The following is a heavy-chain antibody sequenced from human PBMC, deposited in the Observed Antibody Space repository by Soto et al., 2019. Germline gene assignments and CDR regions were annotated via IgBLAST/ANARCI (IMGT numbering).Heavy chain of an antibody. V-gene: IGHV2-5*01. CDR2: IYSNDHK. CDR1: GFLLTTSGVG. J-gene: IGHJ4*02. Sequence: QITLHESGPTLVKPRQTLTLTYTFPGFLLTTSGVGVVWVRHPPGKAPNWVAVIYSNDHKRYSPSLETKVRITNDDSKSKVGLAMTNMDPDDTATYGCAHRHQVATVTDGFDFWGQGILVTVAS. CDR3: AHRHQVATVTDGFDF. D-gene: IGHD2-21*02.